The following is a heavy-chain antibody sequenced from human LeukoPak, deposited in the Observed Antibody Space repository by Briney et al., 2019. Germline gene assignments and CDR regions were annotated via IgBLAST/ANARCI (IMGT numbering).Heavy chain of an antibody. V-gene: IGHV1-2*02. CDR3: ATEYYYDSSGYC. J-gene: IGHJ4*02. D-gene: IGHD3-22*01. CDR1: GYTFTGYY. CDR2: INPNSGGT. Sequence: ASVKVSCKASGYTFTGYYMHWVRQAPGQGLGWMGWINPNSGGTNYAQKFQGRVTMTRDTSISTAYMELSRLRSDDTAVYYCATEYYYDSSGYCWGQGTLVTVSS.